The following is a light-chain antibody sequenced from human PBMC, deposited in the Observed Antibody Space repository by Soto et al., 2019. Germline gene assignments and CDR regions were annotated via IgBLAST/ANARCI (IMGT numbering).Light chain of an antibody. V-gene: IGKV3-20*01. CDR1: QSVSSSY. CDR2: GAS. Sequence: EIVLTQSPGTLSLSPGERATLSCRASQSVSSSYLAWYQRKPGQAPRLLIYGASSRATGIPDRFSGSGSGTDFTLTISRLEPEDFALYYCQQYGGSPITFGQGTRLEIK. J-gene: IGKJ5*01. CDR3: QQYGGSPIT.